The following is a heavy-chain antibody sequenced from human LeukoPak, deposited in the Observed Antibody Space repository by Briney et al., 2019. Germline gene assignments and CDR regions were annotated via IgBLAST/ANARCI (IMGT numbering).Heavy chain of an antibody. CDR3: ARSPGATTPIYFDY. D-gene: IGHD1-26*01. J-gene: IGHJ4*02. CDR2: INWNGGST. Sequence: GGSLRLSCAASGFTFVDYGMSWVRQAPGKGLEWVSGINWNGGSTGYADSVKGRFTISRDNAKNSLYLQMNSLRAEDTALYYCARSPGATTPIYFDYWGQGTLDTVSS. V-gene: IGHV3-20*04. CDR1: GFTFVDYG.